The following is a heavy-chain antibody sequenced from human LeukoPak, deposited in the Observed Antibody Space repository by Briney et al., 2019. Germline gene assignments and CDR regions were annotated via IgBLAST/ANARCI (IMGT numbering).Heavy chain of an antibody. D-gene: IGHD6-13*01. V-gene: IGHV3-7*01. Sequence: GESLRLSWAAYGFTFSSYCMSWVRQAPGKGLEWVAKIKQDGSDKYYVDSVKGRFTISRDNAKNSLYLQMNSLRADDTAVYYCARALQEISSSLLVYFDLWGQGTLVTGSS. CDR3: ARALQEISSSLLVYFDL. CDR2: IKQDGSDK. J-gene: IGHJ4*02. CDR1: GFTFSSYC.